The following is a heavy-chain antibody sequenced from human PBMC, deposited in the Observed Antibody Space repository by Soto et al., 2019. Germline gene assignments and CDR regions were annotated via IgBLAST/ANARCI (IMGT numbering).Heavy chain of an antibody. CDR2: ISPNNGNT. CDR3: ATRQGTINNFGVVTEDEY. D-gene: IGHD3-3*02. CDR1: GYSFSNYE. V-gene: IGHV1-18*01. J-gene: IGHJ4*02. Sequence: QVQLVQSGAELKKPGASVKVSCKASGYSFSNYEISWVRQAPGQGLEWMGWISPNNGNTNYAQKFQGRVIMTTDTSTSTAYMEMRSLRSADTAVYYCATRQGTINNFGVVTEDEYWGEGTLVTVSS.